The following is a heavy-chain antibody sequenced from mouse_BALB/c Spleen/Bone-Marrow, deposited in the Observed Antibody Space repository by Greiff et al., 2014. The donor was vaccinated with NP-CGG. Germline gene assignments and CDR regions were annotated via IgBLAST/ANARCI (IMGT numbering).Heavy chain of an antibody. V-gene: IGHV14-3*02. CDR1: GFNIKETY. Sequence: VQLQQSGAELVKPGASVKLSCTASGFNIKETYMHWVKQRHEKGLEWIGRIDPANGNTKYDPKFQGKATITADTSSNTAYLQLSSLTSEDTAVYYCARYYDYDVGYWGQGTTLTVSS. CDR2: IDPANGNT. CDR3: ARYYDYDVGY. D-gene: IGHD2-4*01. J-gene: IGHJ2*01.